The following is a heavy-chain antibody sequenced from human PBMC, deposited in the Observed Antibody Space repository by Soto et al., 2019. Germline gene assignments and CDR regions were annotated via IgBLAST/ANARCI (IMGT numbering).Heavy chain of an antibody. V-gene: IGHV1-18*01. D-gene: IGHD4-17*01. CDR3: ARAALDPVTDSDY. CDR1: GYTFTNYG. J-gene: IGHJ4*02. Sequence: QVQLLQSGAEVKKPGASVKVSCKTAGYTFTNYGISWVRQAPGQGLEWMAWINTYSGQTHYAQKLQGRITMATDTPTSTVYMELRTLRSDDTAIYYCARAALDPVTDSDYWGQGTLVTVSS. CDR2: INTYSGQT.